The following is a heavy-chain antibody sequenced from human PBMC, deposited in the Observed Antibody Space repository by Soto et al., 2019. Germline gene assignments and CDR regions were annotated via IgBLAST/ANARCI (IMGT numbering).Heavy chain of an antibody. Sequence: PSETLSLTCTVSGGSISSGDYYWSWIRQPPGKGLEWIGYIYYSGSTYYNPSLKSRVTISVDTSKNQFSLKLSSVTAADTAVYYCAREDSSSWNIDYWGQGTLVTSPQ. CDR1: GGSISSGDYY. J-gene: IGHJ4*02. CDR2: IYYSGST. D-gene: IGHD6-13*01. V-gene: IGHV4-30-4*01. CDR3: AREDSSSWNIDY.